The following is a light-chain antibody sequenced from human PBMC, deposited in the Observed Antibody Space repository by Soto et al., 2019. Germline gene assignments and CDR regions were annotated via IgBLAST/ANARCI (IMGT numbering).Light chain of an antibody. V-gene: IGLV1-40*01. CDR2: DNT. Sequence: QSVLTQPPSVSGAPGQRVTISCTGSSSNIGAGYDVPWYQQLPGTAPKLLIYDNTNRPSGVPDRFSGSKSGASASLAIPGLQAENEADYCCQYYDTSLSVCVFGGGTKLTVL. J-gene: IGLJ3*02. CDR1: SSNIGAGYD. CDR3: QYYDTSLSVCV.